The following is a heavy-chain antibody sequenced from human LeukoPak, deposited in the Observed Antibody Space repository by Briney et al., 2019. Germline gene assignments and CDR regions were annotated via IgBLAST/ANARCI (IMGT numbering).Heavy chain of an antibody. D-gene: IGHD2-2*01. CDR1: GGTFSSYA. J-gene: IGHJ6*03. CDR2: IIPIFGTA. CDR3: ARVSAVPAALTDYYYYMDV. V-gene: IGHV1-69*05. Sequence: GASVKVSCKASGGTFSSYAISWVRQAPGQGLEWMGGIIPIFGTANYAQKFQGRVTITTDESTSTAYMELSSLRSEDTAVYYCARVSAVPAALTDYYYYMDVWGKGTTVTVSS.